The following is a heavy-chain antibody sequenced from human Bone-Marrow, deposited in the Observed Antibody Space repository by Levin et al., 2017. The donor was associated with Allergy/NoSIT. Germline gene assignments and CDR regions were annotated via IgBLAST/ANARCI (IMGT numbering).Heavy chain of an antibody. D-gene: IGHD4/OR15-4a*01. CDR1: GFTFSSHH. V-gene: IGHV3-23*01. Sequence: QPGGSLRLSCAASGFTFSSHHMSWARQTPGKGLEWVSGIRNIGDHTDYVESVKGRFTISRDNSRNTLYLHMNSLRAEDTALYYCARIMSMAPSFWYGMDIWGQGTTVTVSS. CDR2: IRNIGDHT. CDR3: ARIMSMAPSFWYGMDI. J-gene: IGHJ6*02.